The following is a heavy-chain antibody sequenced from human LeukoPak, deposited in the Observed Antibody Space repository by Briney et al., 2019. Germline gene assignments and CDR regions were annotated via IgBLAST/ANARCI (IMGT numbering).Heavy chain of an antibody. J-gene: IGHJ3*02. Sequence: SQTLSLTCTVSGGSISSDYYYWSWIRQPAEKGLEWIGYIYYSGSTNYNPSLNSRVNILIDTSKTQFSLKLGSVTAADTAVYYCARRRVDSSGYDAFDIWGQGTMVTVSS. V-gene: IGHV4-61*10. CDR1: GGSISSDYYY. D-gene: IGHD3-22*01. CDR2: IYYSGST. CDR3: ARRRVDSSGYDAFDI.